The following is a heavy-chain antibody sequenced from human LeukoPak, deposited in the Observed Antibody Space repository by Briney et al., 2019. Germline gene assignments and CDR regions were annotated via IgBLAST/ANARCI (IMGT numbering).Heavy chain of an antibody. D-gene: IGHD2-21*02. CDR1: GYTFTGYY. J-gene: IGHJ4*02. Sequence: EASVKVSCKASGYTFTGYYMHWVRQAPGQGLEWMGWINPNSGGTNYAQKFQGWVTMTRDTSISTAYMELSRLRSDDTAVYYCARAESVGDVTSFDYWGQGTLVTVSS. CDR3: ARAESVGDVTSFDY. CDR2: INPNSGGT. V-gene: IGHV1-2*04.